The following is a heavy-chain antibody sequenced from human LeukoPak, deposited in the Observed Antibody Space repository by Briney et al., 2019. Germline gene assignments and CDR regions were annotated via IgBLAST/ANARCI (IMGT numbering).Heavy chain of an antibody. CDR2: MNPNSGNT. Sequence: ASVKVSCKAARYTLTSYDINWVRQATGQGLEWMGWMNPNSGNTGYAQKFQGRVTMTRNTSISTAYMELSSLRSEDTAVYYCARGLGQGIVVVPAAIFRGWNWFDPWGQGTLVTVSS. D-gene: IGHD2-2*02. J-gene: IGHJ5*02. CDR3: ARGLGQGIVVVPAAIFRGWNWFDP. CDR1: RYTLTSYD. V-gene: IGHV1-8*01.